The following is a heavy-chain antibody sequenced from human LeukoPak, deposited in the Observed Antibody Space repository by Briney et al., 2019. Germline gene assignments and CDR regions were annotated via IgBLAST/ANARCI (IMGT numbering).Heavy chain of an antibody. V-gene: IGHV1-2*02. Sequence: ASMKVSCKSSGFTFTDYYIHWVRQAPGQGLEWVGYIGPHSSATSSPQEFQGRVTMTRDTSMSTAYMELTRLTSDDTAVYYCARKGNRLPSKDFYFWGQGTLVTVSS. CDR2: IGPHSSAT. CDR1: GFTFTDYY. D-gene: IGHD1-14*01. CDR3: ARKGNRLPSKDFYF. J-gene: IGHJ4*02.